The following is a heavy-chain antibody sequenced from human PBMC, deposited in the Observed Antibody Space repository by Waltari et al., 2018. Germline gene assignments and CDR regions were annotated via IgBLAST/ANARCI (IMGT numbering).Heavy chain of an antibody. J-gene: IGHJ4*02. V-gene: IGHV3-30*18. Sequence: QVQLVESGGGVVQPGRSLRLSCAATGFTFSNYAMHWVRQDPGKGLERVAIISSDGSIQYYADSVKGRFTISRDNSKNTLYLQMNSLRVEDMAVYYCAKVLGGGSYSHWGQGTLVTVSS. D-gene: IGHD1-26*01. CDR3: AKVLGGGSYSH. CDR1: GFTFSNYA. CDR2: ISSDGSIQ.